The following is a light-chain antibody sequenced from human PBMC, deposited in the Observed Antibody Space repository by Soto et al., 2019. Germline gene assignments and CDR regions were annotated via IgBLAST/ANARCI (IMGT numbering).Light chain of an antibody. CDR1: QSVSSN. Sequence: EIAMTQSPATLSVSLGERATLSCRASQSVSSNLAWYQQKPGQAPRLRIYGASTRATGIPARLSVSGSGTEFTLTISSLKSEDFAVYYCQQYNNWWTFGQGTKVDNK. CDR2: GAS. V-gene: IGKV3-15*01. CDR3: QQYNNWWT. J-gene: IGKJ1*01.